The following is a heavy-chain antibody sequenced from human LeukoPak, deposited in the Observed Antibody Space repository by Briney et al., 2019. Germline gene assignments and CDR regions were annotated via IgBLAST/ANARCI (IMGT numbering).Heavy chain of an antibody. CDR2: IYYSGST. D-gene: IGHD5-18*01. Sequence: SETLSLTCTVSGGSIRSYYWSWIRQPPGKGLEWIAYIYYSGSTNYNPSLKSRVTISVDTSKNQFSLKLSSVTAADTAVYYCARRRGYSYGWSMMANWFDPWGQGTLVTVSS. CDR1: GGSIRSYY. CDR3: ARRRGYSYGWSMMANWFDP. V-gene: IGHV4-59*12. J-gene: IGHJ5*02.